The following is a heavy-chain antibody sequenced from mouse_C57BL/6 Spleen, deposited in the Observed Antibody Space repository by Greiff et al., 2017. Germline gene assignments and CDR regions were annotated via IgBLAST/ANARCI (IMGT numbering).Heavy chain of an antibody. V-gene: IGHV1-82*01. D-gene: IGHD2-5*01. CDR1: GYAFSSSW. CDR3: ARYSNYAFDY. J-gene: IGHJ2*01. Sequence: VHLVESGPELVKPGASVKISCKASGYAFSSSWMNWVKQRPGKGLEWIGRIYPGDGDTNYNGKFKGKATLTADKSSSTAYMQLNSLTSEDSAVYFCARYSNYAFDYWGQGTTLTVSS. CDR2: IYPGDGDT.